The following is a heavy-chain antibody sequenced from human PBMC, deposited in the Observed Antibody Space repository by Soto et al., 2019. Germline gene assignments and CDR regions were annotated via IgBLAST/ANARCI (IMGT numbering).Heavy chain of an antibody. V-gene: IGHV4-34*01. J-gene: IGHJ4*02. D-gene: IGHD6-13*01. Sequence: SETLSLTCAVYGGSFSGYDWTWIRQPPGTGLEWIGEINHSGSSNYNPSLKSRVTISVDTSKNQFSLKLTSVNAADTAVYYCARPGGSGWFYFDSWGQGSQVTVS. CDR1: GGSFSGYD. CDR3: ARPGGSGWFYFDS. CDR2: INHSGSS.